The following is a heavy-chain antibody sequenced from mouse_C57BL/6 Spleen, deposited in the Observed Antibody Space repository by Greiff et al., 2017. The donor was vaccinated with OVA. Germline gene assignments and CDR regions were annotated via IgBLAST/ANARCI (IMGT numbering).Heavy chain of an antibody. D-gene: IGHD2-3*01. CDR2: INPSTGGT. V-gene: IGHV1-43*01. CDR3: ARGGYEWFAY. Sequence: VQLKESGPELVKPGASVKISCKASGYSFTGYYMHWVKQSSEKSLEWIGEINPSTGGTSYNQKFKGKATLTVDKSSSTAYMQLKSLTSEDSAVYYCARGGYEWFAYWGQGTLVTVSA. CDR1: GYSFTGYY. J-gene: IGHJ3*01.